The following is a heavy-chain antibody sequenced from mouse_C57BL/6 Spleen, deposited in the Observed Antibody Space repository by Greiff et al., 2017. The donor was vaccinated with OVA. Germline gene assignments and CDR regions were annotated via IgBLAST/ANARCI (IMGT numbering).Heavy chain of an antibody. CDR3: ASPVTTAYAMDY. V-gene: IGHV1-42*01. D-gene: IGHD1-2*01. CDR2: INPSTGGT. Sequence: EVQLQQSGPELVKPGASVKISCKASGYSFTGYYMNWVKQSPEKSLEWIGEINPSTGGTTSNQKFKAKATLTVDKSSSTAYMQLKGLTSEDTAGYYCASPVTTAYAMDYWGQGTSVTVSS. J-gene: IGHJ4*01. CDR1: GYSFTGYY.